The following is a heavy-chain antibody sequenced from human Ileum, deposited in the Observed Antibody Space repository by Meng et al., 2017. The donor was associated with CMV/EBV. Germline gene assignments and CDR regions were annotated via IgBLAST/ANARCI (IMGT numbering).Heavy chain of an antibody. CDR3: AREKSSCTSSTCYGVDS. CDR1: EVSISGYS. Sequence: HVHLSELGPGQVKPSETLSLTCIVVEVSISGYSWSWIRQPAGKGLEWIGRIDKSGPNHYNPSLKSRVTLSLETSKDQFSLKLTSVTAADTAVYYCAREKSSCTSSTCYGVDSWGQGTLVTVSS. V-gene: IGHV4-4*07. D-gene: IGHD2-2*01. J-gene: IGHJ4*02. CDR2: IDKSGPN.